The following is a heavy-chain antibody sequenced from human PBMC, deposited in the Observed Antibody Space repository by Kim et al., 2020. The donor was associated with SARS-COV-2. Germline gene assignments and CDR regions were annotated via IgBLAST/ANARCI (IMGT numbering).Heavy chain of an antibody. CDR3: ARLLWSVKNFDY. D-gene: IGHD3-10*01. CDR2: N. J-gene: IGHJ4*02. V-gene: IGHV6-1*01. Sequence: NAYAVSVKSRIPISPDTSKNQFSLQLNSVTPEDTAVYYCARLLWSVKNFDYWGQGTLVTVSS.